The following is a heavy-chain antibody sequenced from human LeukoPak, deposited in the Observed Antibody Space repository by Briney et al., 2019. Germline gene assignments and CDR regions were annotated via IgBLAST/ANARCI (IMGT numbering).Heavy chain of an antibody. CDR1: GFTFSSYS. Sequence: PGGSLRLSCAASGFTFSSYSMNWVRQAPGKGLEWVSHVRPFDGTTTYAESVKGRFTISRDDSKNTVSLQMNSLRVEDTAVYYCTRDHITSWQIDFWGQGTLVTVSS. CDR2: VRPFDGTT. V-gene: IGHV3-48*04. J-gene: IGHJ4*02. D-gene: IGHD2-2*01. CDR3: TRDHITSWQIDF.